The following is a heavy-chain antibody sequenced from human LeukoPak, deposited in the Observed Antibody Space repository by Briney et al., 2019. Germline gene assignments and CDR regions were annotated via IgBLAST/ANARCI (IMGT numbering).Heavy chain of an antibody. CDR2: ISGSGGST. V-gene: IGHV3-23*01. CDR1: GFTFSSYS. CDR3: AKLLPIFGVIDY. Sequence: GGSLRLSCAASGFTFSSYSMNWVRQAPGKGLEWVSAISGSGGSTYYADSVKGRFTISRDNSKNTLYLQMNSLRAEDTAVYYCAKLLPIFGVIDYWGQGTLVTVSS. D-gene: IGHD3-3*01. J-gene: IGHJ4*02.